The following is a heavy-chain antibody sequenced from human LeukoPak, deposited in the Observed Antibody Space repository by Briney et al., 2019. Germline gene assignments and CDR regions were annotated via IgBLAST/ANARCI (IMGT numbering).Heavy chain of an antibody. V-gene: IGHV3-21*01. CDR2: ISSSSSYI. CDR1: GFTFSSYS. J-gene: IGHJ4*02. Sequence: TGGSLRLSCAASGFTFSSYSMNWVRQAPGKGLEWVSSISSSSSYIYYADSVKGRFTISRDNAKNSLYLQMNSLRAEDTAVYYCARDPTNYYDSSGSSFWGQGTLVTVSS. D-gene: IGHD3-22*01. CDR3: ARDPTNYYDSSGSSF.